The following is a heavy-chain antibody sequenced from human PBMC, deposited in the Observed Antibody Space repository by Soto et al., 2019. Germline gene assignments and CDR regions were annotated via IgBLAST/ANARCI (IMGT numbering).Heavy chain of an antibody. CDR1: GGSIASGNDY. J-gene: IGHJ6*02. D-gene: IGHD2-15*01. CDR3: SRTQGYCSGEIWYSTSYAMDV. Sequence: QMQLQESGPGRVKPSQTLSLTCTVSGGSIASGNDYWSWIRQHPGKGLEWIGNIYYNGKTYHNPSLENILTMLVATSKNQLSLRLSSVTAADAAIYFCSRTQGYCSGEIWYSTSYAMDVWGQGTTVTVSS. V-gene: IGHV4-31*01. CDR2: IYYNGKT.